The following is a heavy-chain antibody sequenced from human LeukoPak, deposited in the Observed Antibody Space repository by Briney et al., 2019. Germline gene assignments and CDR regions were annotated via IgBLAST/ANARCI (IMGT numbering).Heavy chain of an antibody. D-gene: IGHD5-18*01. CDR1: GGSISSYY. J-gene: IGHJ6*03. Sequence: SETLSLTCSVSGGSISSYYWNWIRQPPGKGLEWIGPISYSGSTNYNPSLESRVTISVDTSKNQISLKLSSVTAADTAIYYCARAPERWYSYGSYTYHYMDAWGKGTTVTVSS. V-gene: IGHV4-59*01. CDR2: ISYSGST. CDR3: ARAPERWYSYGSYTYHYMDA.